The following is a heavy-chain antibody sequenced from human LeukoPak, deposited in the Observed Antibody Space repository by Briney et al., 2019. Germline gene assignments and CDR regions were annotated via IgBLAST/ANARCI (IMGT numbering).Heavy chain of an antibody. CDR1: SGSISGYY. J-gene: IGHJ3*02. V-gene: IGHV4-59*01. CDR2: SYYSGST. Sequence: PSETLSLTCTVSSGSISGYYWSWIRQPPGKGLEWIGYSYYSGSTSYSPSLKSRVTILVDMSKNQFSLELSSVTPADTAVYFCARVRLGVGDAFDIWGQGTMVTVSS. D-gene: IGHD3-10*01. CDR3: ARVRLGVGDAFDI.